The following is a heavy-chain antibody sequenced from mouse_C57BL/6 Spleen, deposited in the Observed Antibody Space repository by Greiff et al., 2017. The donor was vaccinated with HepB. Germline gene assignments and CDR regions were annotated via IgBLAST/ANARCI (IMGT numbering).Heavy chain of an antibody. CDR3: ARSGYSNYYFDY. D-gene: IGHD2-5*01. V-gene: IGHV1-59*01. Sequence: VQLQQPGAELVRPGTSVKLSCKASGYTFTSYWMHWVKQRPGQGLEWIGVIDPSDSYTNYNQKFKGKATLTVDTSSSTAYMQLSSLTSEDSAVYYCARSGYSNYYFDYWGQGTTLTVSS. CDR1: GYTFTSYW. J-gene: IGHJ2*01. CDR2: IDPSDSYT.